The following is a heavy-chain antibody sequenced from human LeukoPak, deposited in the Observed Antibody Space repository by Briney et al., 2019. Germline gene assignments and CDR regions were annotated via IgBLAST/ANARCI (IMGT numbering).Heavy chain of an antibody. CDR1: GFTFSIFG. V-gene: IGHV3-30*02. Sequence: GGSLRLSCEASGFTFSIFGMNWVRQAPGKGLEWVAFIQYDESLKCYLGSVKGRFATSRDNSKNTVYLQMNSLRVEDTAVYYCAKDQGVVGSYDAWGQGTLVTVSS. J-gene: IGHJ5*02. CDR3: AKDQGVVGSYDA. D-gene: IGHD3-10*01. CDR2: IQYDESLK.